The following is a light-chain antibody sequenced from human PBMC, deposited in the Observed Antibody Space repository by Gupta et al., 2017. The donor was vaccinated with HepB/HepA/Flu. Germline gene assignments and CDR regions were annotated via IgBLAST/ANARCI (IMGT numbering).Light chain of an antibody. V-gene: IGLV3-1*01. CDR1: ELGDKD. CDR2: QDT. CDR3: QTWDSSAVV. Sequence: SYELSQPPSVFVSAGQTARIPCSGDELGDKDVCWYQQRPAQSPVLVIHQDTKRPLGIPARFSGSNSGKTATLTIGGTQTIDEAAYYCQTWDSSAVVFGGGTKLTVL. J-gene: IGLJ2*01.